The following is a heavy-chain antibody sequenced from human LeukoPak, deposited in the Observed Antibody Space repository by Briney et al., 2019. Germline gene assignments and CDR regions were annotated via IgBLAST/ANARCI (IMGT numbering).Heavy chain of an antibody. CDR1: GGSISSYY. Sequence: PSETLSLTCTVSGGSISSYYWSWIRQPPGKGLEWIGYIYDSVFTKYNPSLKSRVTISVDTSKSQFSLRLSSVTAADTAVYYCARVPSSSSWYSYYYYGMDVWGQGTTVTVSS. D-gene: IGHD6-13*01. CDR2: IYDSVFT. CDR3: ARVPSSSSWYSYYYYGMDV. V-gene: IGHV4-59*08. J-gene: IGHJ6*02.